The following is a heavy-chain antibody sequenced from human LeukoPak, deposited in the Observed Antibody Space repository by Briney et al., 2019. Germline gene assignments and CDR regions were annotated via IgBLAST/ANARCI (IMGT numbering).Heavy chain of an antibody. Sequence: SETLSLTCTVSGVSISSYYWSWIRQPPGKGQEWIGYIYYSGSTSYNPSLKSRVTISVDTSKNQFSLKLSSVTAADMAVYYCARWDTIADLWGRGTLSLSPQ. D-gene: IGHD3-9*01. V-gene: IGHV4-59*08. CDR1: GVSISSYY. J-gene: IGHJ2*01. CDR2: IYYSGST. CDR3: ARWDTIADL.